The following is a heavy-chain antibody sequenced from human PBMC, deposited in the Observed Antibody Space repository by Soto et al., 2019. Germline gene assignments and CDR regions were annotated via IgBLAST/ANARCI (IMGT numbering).Heavy chain of an antibody. Sequence: EVRLVESGGGLVQPGGSLRLSCAASGFIVSSNYMTWVRQAPGKGLEWVSLLYSGGATHYAASVKGGFTIASHGSRTTLLPQRKSLRSEDTATFCCLGGRYDSQIHGGQGTKVSVSS. J-gene: IGHJ4*02. CDR2: LYSGGAT. D-gene: IGHD1-26*01. CDR3: LGGRYDSQIH. V-gene: IGHV3-53*04. CDR1: GFIVSSNY.